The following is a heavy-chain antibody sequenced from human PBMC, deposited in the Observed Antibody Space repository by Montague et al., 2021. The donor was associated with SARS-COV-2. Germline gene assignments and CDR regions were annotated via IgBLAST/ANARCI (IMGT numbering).Heavy chain of an antibody. CDR3: ARMIVQHAGMDV. D-gene: IGHD3-22*01. CDR1: GGSISRNY. J-gene: IGHJ6*02. Sequence: SETLSLTCTVSGGSISRNYWNWIRQSPGKGQEWIGYIYYNGSTSNNHSLNSRVPISVDTSNNQFSLRLSSATAADTAVYYCARMIVQHAGMDVWGQGTTVTVSS. V-gene: IGHV4-59*01. CDR2: IYYNGST.